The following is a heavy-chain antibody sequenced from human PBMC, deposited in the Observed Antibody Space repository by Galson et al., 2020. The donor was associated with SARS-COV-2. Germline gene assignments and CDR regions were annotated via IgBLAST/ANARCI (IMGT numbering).Heavy chain of an antibody. V-gene: IGHV6-1*01. CDR1: GDSVSSKSAA. J-gene: IGHJ3*02. D-gene: IGHD5-18*01. CDR3: ARSEGYSFGAHDAFDI. Sequence: SQTLSLTCAISGDSVSSKSAAWNWIRQSPSRGLEWLGRTYYRSKWYNDYAVSVNSRITINPDTSKNQFSLHLNSVTPEDTAVYYCARSEGYSFGAHDAFDIWGQGTMVTVSS. CDR2: TYYRSKWYN.